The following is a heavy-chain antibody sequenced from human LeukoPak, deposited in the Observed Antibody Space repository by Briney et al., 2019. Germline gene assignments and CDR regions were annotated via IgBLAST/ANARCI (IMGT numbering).Heavy chain of an antibody. V-gene: IGHV1-69*13. CDR2: IIPIFGTA. D-gene: IGHD5-18*01. CDR3: ARDRRGDSYGYSPGAFDI. Sequence: ASVKVSCKASGGTFSSYAISWVRQAPGQGLEWMGGIIPIFGTANYAQKFQGRVTITADESTSTAYMELSSLRSEDTAVYYCARDRRGDSYGYSPGAFDIWGQGTMVTVSS. J-gene: IGHJ3*02. CDR1: GGTFSSYA.